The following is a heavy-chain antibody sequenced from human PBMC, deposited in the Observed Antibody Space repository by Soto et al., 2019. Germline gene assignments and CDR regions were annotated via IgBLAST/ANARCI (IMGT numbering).Heavy chain of an antibody. CDR3: ARESEDLTSNFDY. Sequence: GGSLRLSCAASGFAFSRYSMNWVRQAPGKGLEWVSSISSTTNYIYYADSMKGRFTVSRDNAKNSVYLDMNSLSAEDTAVYYCARESEDLTSNFDYWGQGTLVTVSS. CDR2: ISSTTNYI. V-gene: IGHV3-21*01. CDR1: GFAFSRYS. J-gene: IGHJ4*02.